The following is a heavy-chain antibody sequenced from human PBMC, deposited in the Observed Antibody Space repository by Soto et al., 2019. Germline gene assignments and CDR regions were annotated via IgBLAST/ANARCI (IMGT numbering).Heavy chain of an antibody. Sequence: PGGSLRLSCAASGFTFSSYSMNWVRQAPGKGLEWVSSISSSSSYIYYADSVKGRFTISRDNAKNSLYLQMNSLRAEDTAVYYCAREMGGCSGGSCYPDWYFDLWGRGTLVTVSS. V-gene: IGHV3-21*01. CDR1: GFTFSSYS. J-gene: IGHJ2*01. CDR3: AREMGGCSGGSCYPDWYFDL. D-gene: IGHD2-15*01. CDR2: ISSSSSYI.